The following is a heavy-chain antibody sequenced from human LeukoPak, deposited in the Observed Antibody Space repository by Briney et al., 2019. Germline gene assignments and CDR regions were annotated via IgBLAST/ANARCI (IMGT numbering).Heavy chain of an antibody. CDR3: ARDWGSSSFFDY. Sequence: GGSLRLSCAVSGFTFRGAAMTWVRQAPGKGLEWVSLISPSGNNAYYADSVKGRFTISRDNSKNTLSLQMNSLRVEDTAIYYCARDWGSSSFFDYWGQGTLVTVSS. V-gene: IGHV3-23*01. D-gene: IGHD6-6*01. J-gene: IGHJ4*02. CDR1: GFTFRGAA. CDR2: ISPSGNNA.